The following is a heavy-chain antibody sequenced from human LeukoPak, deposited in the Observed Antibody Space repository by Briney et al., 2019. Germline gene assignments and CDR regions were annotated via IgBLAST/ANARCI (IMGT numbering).Heavy chain of an antibody. Sequence: GGPLRLSCAASGFTFSNTWMSWVRQAPGKGLEWVGRIKSKTDGGTTDYAAPVKGRFIISRDDSKNTLYLQMNSLKTEDTAVYYCTTEDIVVVPAYYMDVWGKGTTVTVSS. J-gene: IGHJ6*03. CDR1: GFTFSNTW. D-gene: IGHD2-2*01. CDR3: TTEDIVVVPAYYMDV. CDR2: IKSKTDGGTT. V-gene: IGHV3-15*01.